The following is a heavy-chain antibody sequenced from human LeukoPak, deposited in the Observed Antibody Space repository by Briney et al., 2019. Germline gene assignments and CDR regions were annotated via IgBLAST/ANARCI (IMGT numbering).Heavy chain of an antibody. J-gene: IGHJ6*03. CDR2: INTDGSTT. CDR1: GFSFSSYW. V-gene: IGHV3-74*01. CDR3: ARDVGSSSVMNL. D-gene: IGHD6-6*01. Sequence: GGSLRLSCAASGFSFSSYWMYWVCQGPGKGLVWVSRINTDGSTTHYADSVKGRFTISRDNAKNTLYMQMSSPRAEDTAVYYCARDVGSSSVMNLWGEGTTVTVSS.